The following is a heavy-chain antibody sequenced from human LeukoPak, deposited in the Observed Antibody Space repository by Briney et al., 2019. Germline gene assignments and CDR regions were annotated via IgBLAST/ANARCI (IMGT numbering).Heavy chain of an antibody. CDR1: GGSFSGYY. CDR3: ARGYLLYTYTYNWFDP. D-gene: IGHD2-2*02. V-gene: IGHV4-34*01. Sequence: SETLSLTCAVYGGSFSGYYWSWIRQPPGKGLEWIGEINHSGSTNYNPSLKSRVTISVDTSKNQFSLKLSSVTAADTAVYYCARGYLLYTYTYNWFDPWGQGTLVTVSS. J-gene: IGHJ5*02. CDR2: INHSGST.